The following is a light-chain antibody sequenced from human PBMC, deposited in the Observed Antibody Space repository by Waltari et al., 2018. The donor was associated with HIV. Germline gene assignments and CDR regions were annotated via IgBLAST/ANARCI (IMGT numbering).Light chain of an antibody. Sequence: QSVLAQPPSASGTPGQRVTISCSGSSSKVGSNIVNWYQQVPGTAPKLLIYSNNQRSSGVPDRFAGSNSGTSASLAISGLQSEDEADYYCAAWDDSLNAWVFGGGTKLTVL. J-gene: IGLJ3*02. CDR2: SNN. CDR1: SSKVGSNI. CDR3: AAWDDSLNAWV. V-gene: IGLV1-44*01.